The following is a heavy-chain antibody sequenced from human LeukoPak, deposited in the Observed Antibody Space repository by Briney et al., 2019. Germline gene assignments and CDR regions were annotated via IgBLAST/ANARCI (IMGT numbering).Heavy chain of an antibody. J-gene: IGHJ6*03. D-gene: IGHD3-10*01. CDR3: ARSRVRVYYYYYYMDV. Sequence: SVKVSCKASGGTFSSYAISWVRQAPGQGLEWMGGIIPIFGTANYAQKFQGRVTITADESTSTAYMELSSLRSEDTAVYYCARSRVRVYYYYYYMDVWGKGTTVTISS. CDR2: IIPIFGTA. V-gene: IGHV1-69*13. CDR1: GGTFSSYA.